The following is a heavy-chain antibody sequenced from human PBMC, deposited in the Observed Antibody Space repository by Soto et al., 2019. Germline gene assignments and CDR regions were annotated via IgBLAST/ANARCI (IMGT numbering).Heavy chain of an antibody. CDR3: ARGAEYFEGYYYMDV. D-gene: IGHD3-9*01. J-gene: IGHJ6*03. V-gene: IGHV3-74*01. Sequence: EVQLVESGGGLVQPGGSLRLSCAASGFTFSSYWMHWVRQAPGKGLVWVSRINSDGSSTSYADSVKGRFTISRDNAKNTLYLQMNSLRAEDTAVYYCARGAEYFEGYYYMDVWGKGTTVTVSS. CDR2: INSDGSST. CDR1: GFTFSSYW.